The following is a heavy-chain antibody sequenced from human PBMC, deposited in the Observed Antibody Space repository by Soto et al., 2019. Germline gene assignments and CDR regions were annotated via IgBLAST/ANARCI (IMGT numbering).Heavy chain of an antibody. CDR2: ISGSGGST. Sequence: PGGSLRLSCAASGFTFSSYAMSWVRQAPGKGLEWVSVISGSGGSTYYADSVKGRFTISRDNSKNTLYLQMNSLRAEDTAVYYCAKGTRSSTWYYFDYWGQGTLVTVSS. D-gene: IGHD6-13*01. CDR1: GFTFSSYA. CDR3: AKGTRSSTWYYFDY. J-gene: IGHJ4*02. V-gene: IGHV3-23*01.